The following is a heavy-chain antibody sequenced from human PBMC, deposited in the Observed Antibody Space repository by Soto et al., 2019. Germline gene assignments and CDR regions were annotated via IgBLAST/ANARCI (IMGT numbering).Heavy chain of an antibody. CDR2: ISAYNGNT. CDR1: GYTFTSYG. D-gene: IGHD4-17*01. V-gene: IGHV1-18*01. Sequence: ASVKVSCKASGYTFTSYGISWVRQAPGQGLEWMGWISAYNGNTNYAQKLQGRVTMTTDTSTSTAYMELRSLRSDDTAVYYCARARTPYGDYDAFDIWGQGAMVTVSS. J-gene: IGHJ3*02. CDR3: ARARTPYGDYDAFDI.